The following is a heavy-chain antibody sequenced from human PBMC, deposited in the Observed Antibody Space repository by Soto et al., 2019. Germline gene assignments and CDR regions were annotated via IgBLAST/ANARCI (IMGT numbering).Heavy chain of an antibody. CDR3: ARAHYGDYGYGMDV. CDR1: GGSISSGGYS. CDR2: IYHSGST. V-gene: IGHV4-30-2*01. J-gene: IGHJ6*02. D-gene: IGHD4-17*01. Sequence: QLQLQESGSGLVKPSQTLSLTCAVSGGSISSGGYSWSWIRQPPGKGLEWIGYIYHSGSTYYNPSRKSRVTLSVDRSKNQFSLKLSSVTAADTAVYYCARAHYGDYGYGMDVWGQGTTVTVSS.